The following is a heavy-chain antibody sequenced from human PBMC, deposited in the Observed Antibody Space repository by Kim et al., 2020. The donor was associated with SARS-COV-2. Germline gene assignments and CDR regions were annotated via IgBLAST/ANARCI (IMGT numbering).Heavy chain of an antibody. D-gene: IGHD3-10*01. CDR1: GYSFTSYW. CDR3: ANLYGSGSPSGAFDI. J-gene: IGHJ3*02. Sequence: GESLKISCKGSGYSFTSYWISWVRQMPGKGLEWMGRIDPSDSYTNYSTSFQGHVTISADKSISTAYLQWSSLKASDTAMYYCANLYGSGSPSGAFDIWGQGTMVTVSS. CDR2: IDPSDSYT. V-gene: IGHV5-10-1*01.